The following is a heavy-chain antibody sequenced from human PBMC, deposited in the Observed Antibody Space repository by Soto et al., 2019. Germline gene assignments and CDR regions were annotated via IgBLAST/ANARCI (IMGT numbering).Heavy chain of an antibody. CDR3: ARLPKGTTVTS. CDR2: ITRTSGTI. J-gene: IGHJ4*02. CDR1: GFSFSNYS. D-gene: IGHD4-17*01. Sequence: EVQLVESGGGLVQPGGSLRLSCAAPGFSFSNYSMNWVRQAPGKGLEWVSYITRTSGTIYYADPVKGRFTTSRDNAKNSLYLQMNSLGDEDTAVYYCARLPKGTTVTSWGRGTLVTVSS. V-gene: IGHV3-48*02.